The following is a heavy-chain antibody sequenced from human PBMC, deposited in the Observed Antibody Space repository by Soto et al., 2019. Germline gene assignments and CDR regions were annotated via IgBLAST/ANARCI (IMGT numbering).Heavy chain of an antibody. J-gene: IGHJ4*02. D-gene: IGHD3-10*01. Sequence: QVQLVESGGGLVKPGGSLRLSCAASGFTFSDYYMSWIRQAPGKGLEWVSYISSISSYTNYADSVKGRFTISRDNAKNSLYLKMNSLRAEDTAVYYCARDRDGYYFDYWGQGTLVTVSS. CDR1: GFTFSDYY. V-gene: IGHV3-11*06. CDR2: ISSISSYT. CDR3: ARDRDGYYFDY.